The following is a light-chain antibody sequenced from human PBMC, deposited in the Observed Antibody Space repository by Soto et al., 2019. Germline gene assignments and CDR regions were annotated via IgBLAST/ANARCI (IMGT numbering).Light chain of an antibody. J-gene: IGKJ5*01. CDR3: QQYNSYSIT. Sequence: DIHLTQSPSFLSASVGDRVTITCRASQSISSWLAWYQQKPGKAPKLLIYKASSLESGVPSRFSGSGSGTEFTLTISSLQPDDFATYYCQQYNSYSITSGQGTRLEIK. CDR1: QSISSW. CDR2: KAS. V-gene: IGKV1-5*03.